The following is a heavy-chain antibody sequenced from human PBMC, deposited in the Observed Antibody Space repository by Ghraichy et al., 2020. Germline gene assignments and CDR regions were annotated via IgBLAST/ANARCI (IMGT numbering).Heavy chain of an antibody. D-gene: IGHD3-3*01. Sequence: GESLNISCAASGFTFSSAWMSWVRQAPGKGLEWVGRIKSKTDGGTTDYVAPVKGRFTISRDDSKNTLYLQMNSLKTEDTAVYYCTTHYYDFWSDYYPIDYWGQGTLVTVSS. CDR2: IKSKTDGGTT. V-gene: IGHV3-15*01. J-gene: IGHJ4*02. CDR3: TTHYYDFWSDYYPIDY. CDR1: GFTFSSAW.